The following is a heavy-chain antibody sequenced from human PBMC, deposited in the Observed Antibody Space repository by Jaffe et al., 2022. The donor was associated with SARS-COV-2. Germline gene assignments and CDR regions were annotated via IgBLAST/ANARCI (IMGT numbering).Heavy chain of an antibody. CDR2: IYYSGST. J-gene: IGHJ5*02. Sequence: QLQLQESGPGLVKPSETLSLTCTVSGGSISSSSYYWGWIRQPPGKGLEWIGSIYYSGSTYYNPSLKSRVTISVDTSKNQFSLKLSSVTAADTAVYYCASQPPGYSSSWYVRVPREGFDPWGQGTLVTVSS. D-gene: IGHD6-13*01. CDR1: GGSISSSSYY. CDR3: ASQPPGYSSSWYVRVPREGFDP. V-gene: IGHV4-39*01.